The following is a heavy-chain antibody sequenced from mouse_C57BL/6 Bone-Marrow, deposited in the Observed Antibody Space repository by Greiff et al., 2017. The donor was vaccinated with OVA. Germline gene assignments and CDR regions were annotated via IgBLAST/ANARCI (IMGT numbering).Heavy chain of an antibody. D-gene: IGHD1-1*01. J-gene: IGHJ4*01. Sequence: EVKLMESGGDLVKPGGSLKLSCAASGFTFSSYGMSWVRQTPDKRLEWVATISSGGSYTYYPDSVKGRFTISRDNAKNTLYLQMSSLKSEDTAMYYCARPPYYGSSYNYAMDYWGQGTSVTVSS. V-gene: IGHV5-6*01. CDR2: ISSGGSYT. CDR3: ARPPYYGSSYNYAMDY. CDR1: GFTFSSYG.